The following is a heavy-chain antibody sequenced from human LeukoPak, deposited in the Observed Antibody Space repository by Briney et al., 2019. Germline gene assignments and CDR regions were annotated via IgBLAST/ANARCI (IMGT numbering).Heavy chain of an antibody. CDR1: GGSISSGGYY. D-gene: IGHD2-2*01. V-gene: IGHV4-31*03. CDR2: IYYSGST. Sequence: SETLSLTCTVSGGSISSGGYYWSWIRQHPGKGLEWIGYIYYSGSTYYNPSLKSRVTISVDTSKNQFSLKLSSVTAADTAVYYCARVNGTSWNYYYGMDVWGQGTTVTVSS. CDR3: ARVNGTSWNYYYGMDV. J-gene: IGHJ6*02.